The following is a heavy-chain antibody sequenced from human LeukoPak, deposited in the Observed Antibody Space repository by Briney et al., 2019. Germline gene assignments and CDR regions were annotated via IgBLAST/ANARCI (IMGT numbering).Heavy chain of an antibody. J-gene: IGHJ5*01. Sequence: GESLKISCRCSGYGFTGHWIGWVRQLPGKGLEWMGIIYPADSDTTYSPSFQGQVTMSADKSIGTAYLQWSSLKASDTAMYYCARVPGGSYYGWFDSWGQGTLVTVSS. CDR3: ARVPGGSYYGWFDS. CDR2: IYPADSDT. D-gene: IGHD1-26*01. CDR1: GYGFTGHW. V-gene: IGHV5-51*01.